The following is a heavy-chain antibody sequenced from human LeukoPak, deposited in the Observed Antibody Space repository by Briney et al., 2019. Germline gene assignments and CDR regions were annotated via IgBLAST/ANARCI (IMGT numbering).Heavy chain of an antibody. J-gene: IGHJ6*03. Sequence: SETLSLTCTVSGGSISSSSYYWGWIRQPPGKGLEWIGEINHSGSTNYNPSLKSRVTISVDTSKNQFSLKLSSVTAADTAVYYCARAGYSSGWYYYYYYMDVWGKGTTVTVSS. V-gene: IGHV4-39*07. CDR2: INHSGST. CDR1: GGSISSSSYY. D-gene: IGHD6-19*01. CDR3: ARAGYSSGWYYYYYYMDV.